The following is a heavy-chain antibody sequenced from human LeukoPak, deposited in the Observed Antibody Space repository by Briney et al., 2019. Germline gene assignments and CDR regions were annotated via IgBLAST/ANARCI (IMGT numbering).Heavy chain of an antibody. D-gene: IGHD3-9*01. CDR3: ARGSNGILTGYSWFDP. CDR2: IYYSGST. V-gene: IGHV4-59*01. Sequence: SETLSLTCTVSGGSISDYYWSWIRQPPGKGLEWIGYIYYSGSTNYNPSLKSRVTISVDTSKNQFSLKLSSVTAADTAVYYCARGSNGILTGYSWFDPWGQGTLVTVSS. CDR1: GGSISDYY. J-gene: IGHJ5*02.